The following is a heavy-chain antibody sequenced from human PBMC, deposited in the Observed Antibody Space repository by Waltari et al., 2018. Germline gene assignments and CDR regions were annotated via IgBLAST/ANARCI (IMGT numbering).Heavy chain of an antibody. D-gene: IGHD1-1*01. CDR2: ISTYARDT. CDR1: GFTFSSFW. V-gene: IGHV3-74*03. Sequence: EEQLVESGGGLVQPGDSLRLSCAASGFTFSSFWMNWVRQAPGTGPLWVSRISTYARDTTYADSVKGRFTISRDNARNTLYLQMNRLRAEDTAVYFCARVSRRTYRSPVPGRHYYYGMDVWGQGTTVTVSS. J-gene: IGHJ6*02. CDR3: ARVSRRTYRSPVPGRHYYYGMDV.